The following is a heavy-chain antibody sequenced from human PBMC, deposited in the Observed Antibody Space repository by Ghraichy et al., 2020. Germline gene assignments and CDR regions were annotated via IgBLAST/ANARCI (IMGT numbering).Heavy chain of an antibody. CDR1: GFTFSSYS. Sequence: GESLNISCAASGFTFSSYSMNWVRQAPGKGLEWVSYISSSSSTIYYADSVKGRFTISRDNAKNSLYLQMNSLRDEDTAVYYCARWGVAGLDYWGQGTLVTVSS. CDR3: ARWGVAGLDY. J-gene: IGHJ4*02. V-gene: IGHV3-48*02. CDR2: ISSSSSTI. D-gene: IGHD6-19*01.